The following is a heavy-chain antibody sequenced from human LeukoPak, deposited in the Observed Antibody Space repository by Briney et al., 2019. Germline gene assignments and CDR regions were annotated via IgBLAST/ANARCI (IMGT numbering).Heavy chain of an antibody. Sequence: GGSLRLSCAASGFTFSSYGMHWVRQAPGKGLEWVAVISYDGSNKYYADSVKGRFTISRDNSKNTLYLQMYTLRAEDTAVYYCARASGYSGYDPFDYWGQGTLVTVSS. CDR1: GFTFSSYG. D-gene: IGHD5-12*01. J-gene: IGHJ4*02. CDR2: ISYDGSNK. V-gene: IGHV3-30*03. CDR3: ARASGYSGYDPFDY.